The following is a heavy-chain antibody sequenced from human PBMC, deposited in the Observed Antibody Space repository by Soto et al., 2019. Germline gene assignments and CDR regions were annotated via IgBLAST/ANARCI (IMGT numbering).Heavy chain of an antibody. D-gene: IGHD5-12*01. J-gene: IGHJ4*02. V-gene: IGHV1-69*10. CDR1: GGSFSTCT. CDR2: IIPMFGII. CDR3: AILTPITGVY. Sequence: SVKVSCKVSGGSFSTCTLTWVRQAPGQGLEWMGGIIPMFGIINYAQKFQGRVTITAERSTTTAYMELISLRSDDTAVYYCAILTPITGVYWGEGAQVTVSS.